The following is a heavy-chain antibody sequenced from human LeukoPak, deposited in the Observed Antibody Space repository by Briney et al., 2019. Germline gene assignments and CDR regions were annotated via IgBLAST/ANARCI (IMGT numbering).Heavy chain of an antibody. J-gene: IGHJ4*02. Sequence: PSETLSLTCAVYGGSFSGYYWSWIRQPPGKGLEWIGEINHSGSTNYNPSLKSRVTISVDTSKNQFSLKLSSVTAADTAVYYCARAPPRDYGSGSCIRGVDYWGQGTLATVSS. V-gene: IGHV4-34*01. CDR1: GGSFSGYY. D-gene: IGHD3-10*01. CDR3: ARAPPRDYGSGSCIRGVDY. CDR2: INHSGST.